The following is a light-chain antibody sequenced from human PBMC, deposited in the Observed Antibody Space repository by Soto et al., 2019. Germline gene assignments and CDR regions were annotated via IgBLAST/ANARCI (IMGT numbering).Light chain of an antibody. Sequence: QSVLTQPPSVSAAPGQTVTISCSGGSSNIGNNFVSWYQQLPGTASKLLIYDNNKRPSGIPDRFSASRSATSATLAITGLQTGDGAVYYCGTWDTSLSGGLFGGGTKLTVL. CDR2: DNN. V-gene: IGLV1-51*01. CDR1: SSNIGNNF. CDR3: GTWDTSLSGGL. J-gene: IGLJ2*01.